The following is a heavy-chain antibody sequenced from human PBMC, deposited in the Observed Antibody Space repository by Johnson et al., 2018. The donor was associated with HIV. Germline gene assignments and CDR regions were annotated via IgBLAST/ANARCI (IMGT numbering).Heavy chain of an antibody. CDR1: GVTVSTNY. Sequence: VQLVESGGGLIQPGGSLRLSCAASGVTVSTNYMSWVRQAPGKGLEWVSVIYSGGSTYYADSVKGRFTISRDNSKNTLYLQMNSLRVEDTAVYYCARGHYYDTGHDAFDIWGQGTMVTVSS. D-gene: IGHD3-22*01. CDR2: IYSGGST. CDR3: ARGHYYDTGHDAFDI. V-gene: IGHV3-53*01. J-gene: IGHJ3*02.